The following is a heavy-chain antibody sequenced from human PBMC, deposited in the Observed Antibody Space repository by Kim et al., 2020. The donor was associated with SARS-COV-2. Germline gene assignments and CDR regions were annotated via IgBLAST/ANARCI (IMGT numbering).Heavy chain of an antibody. J-gene: IGHJ2*01. V-gene: IGHV4-39*01. D-gene: IGHD6-13*01. CDR2: IYYSGST. Sequence: SETLSLTCTVSGGSISSSSYYWGWIRQPPGKGLEWIGSIYYSGSTYYNPSLKSRVTISVDTSKNQFSLKLSSVTAADTAVYYCARPRRRLAAVNFLVSTTWYFDLWGRGTLVTVSS. CDR1: GGSISSSSYY. CDR3: ARPRRRLAAVNFLVSTTWYFDL.